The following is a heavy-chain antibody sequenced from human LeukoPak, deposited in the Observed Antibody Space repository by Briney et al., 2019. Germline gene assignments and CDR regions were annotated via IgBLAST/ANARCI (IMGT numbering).Heavy chain of an antibody. D-gene: IGHD3-22*01. J-gene: IGHJ4*02. CDR2: INPNSGGT. CDR1: GYTFTGYY. V-gene: IGHV1-2*02. Sequence: ASVKVSCKASGYTFTGYYMHWVRQAPGQGLEWMGWINPNSGGTNYAQKFQGGVTMTRDTSISTAYMELSRLRSDDTAVYYCARLHYYDSSGSFDYWGQGTLVTVSS. CDR3: ARLHYYDSSGSFDY.